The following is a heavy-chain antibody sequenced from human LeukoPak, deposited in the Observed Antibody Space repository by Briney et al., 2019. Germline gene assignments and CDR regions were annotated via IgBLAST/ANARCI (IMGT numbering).Heavy chain of an antibody. J-gene: IGHJ4*02. CDR3: ARWLAHCSSATCFQPFDY. D-gene: IGHD2-2*01. V-gene: IGHV5-51*01. CDR1: GYNFISYW. CDR2: IYPGDSDT. Sequence: GESLKISCKGSGYNFISYWIGWVRQMPGKGLEWMGIIYPGDSDTRYSPSFQGQVTISADKSISTAYLQWSSLKASDTAVYYCARWLAHCSSATCFQPFDYWGQGTLVTVSS.